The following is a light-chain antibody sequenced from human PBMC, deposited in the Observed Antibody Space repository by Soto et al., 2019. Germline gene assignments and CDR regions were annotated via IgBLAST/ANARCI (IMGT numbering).Light chain of an antibody. J-gene: IGKJ1*01. Sequence: DIQVTQSPSTLSASVGERVNITCRASQSISSRLAWYQQKPGKAPKLLIYQASRLEGGVPSRFSGSGSGTEFTLTISSLQPDDSATYCCQHYNSFPWTFGQGTKVDIK. CDR2: QAS. CDR3: QHYNSFPWT. V-gene: IGKV1-5*03. CDR1: QSISSR.